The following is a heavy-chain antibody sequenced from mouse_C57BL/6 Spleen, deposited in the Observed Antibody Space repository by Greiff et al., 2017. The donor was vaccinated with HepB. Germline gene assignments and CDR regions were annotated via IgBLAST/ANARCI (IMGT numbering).Heavy chain of an antibody. CDR1: GYTFTSYW. D-gene: IGHD1-1*01. CDR2: IYPSDSET. J-gene: IGHJ2*01. Sequence: QVQLQQPGAELVRPGSSVKLSCKASGYTFTSYWMDWVKQRPGQGLEWIGNIYPSDSETHYNQKFKDKATLTVDKSSSTAYMQLSSLTSEDSAVYYCARSYYGISYDYFDYWGQGTTLTVSS. CDR3: ARSYYGISYDYFDY. V-gene: IGHV1-61*01.